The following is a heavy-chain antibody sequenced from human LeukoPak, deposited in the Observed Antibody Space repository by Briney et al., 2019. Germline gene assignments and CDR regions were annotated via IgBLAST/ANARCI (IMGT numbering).Heavy chain of an antibody. CDR2: ISPTTAYI. CDR3: VSSLHGFSYGPGY. V-gene: IGHV3-21*01. J-gene: IGHJ4*02. D-gene: IGHD3-10*01. Sequence: GGSLRLSCAASGFTFSSYAMSWVRQAPGKGLDWVSSISPTTAYIHYADSMKGRFTISRDNARRSLYLQMNSLRVEDTAMYYCVSSLHGFSYGPGYWGQGTLVIVSS. CDR1: GFTFSSYA.